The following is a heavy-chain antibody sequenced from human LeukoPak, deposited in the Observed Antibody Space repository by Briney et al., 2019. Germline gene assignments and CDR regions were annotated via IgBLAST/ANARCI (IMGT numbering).Heavy chain of an antibody. CDR2: ISYRGNT. CDR3: ARGGGNWVLFEY. J-gene: IGHJ4*02. CDR1: GGSISSSSYY. D-gene: IGHD7-27*01. V-gene: IGHV4-39*07. Sequence: SETLSLTCTVSGGSISSSSYYWGWIRQPPGKGLEWIGSISYRGNTYYNPSLKSRVTISGDTSKNHLSLKLTSVTAADTAVYYCARGGGNWVLFEYWGQGTLVTVSS.